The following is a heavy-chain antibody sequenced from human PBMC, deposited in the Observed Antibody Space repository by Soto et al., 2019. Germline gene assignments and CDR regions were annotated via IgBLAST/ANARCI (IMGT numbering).Heavy chain of an antibody. V-gene: IGHV3-48*03. J-gene: IGHJ4*02. CDR1: GFTFSRYE. CDR3: ARELAAAGSFDY. CDR2: ISTRGSTI. Sequence: EVQLVESGGDLVQPGGSLRLSCAASGFTFSRYEMNWVRQAPGKGLEWISYISTRGSTIYYADSVKGRFTISRDNAKNSLYLQMNSLRAEDTAVYYCARELAAAGSFDYWGQGNLVTVSS. D-gene: IGHD6-13*01.